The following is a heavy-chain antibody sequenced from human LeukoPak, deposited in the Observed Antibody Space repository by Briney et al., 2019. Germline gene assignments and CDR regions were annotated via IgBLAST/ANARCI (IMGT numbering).Heavy chain of an antibody. D-gene: IGHD2-2*01. V-gene: IGHV1-69*13. Sequence: ASVKVSCKASGGTFSSYAISWVRQAPGQGLEWMGGIIPIFGTANYAQKFQGRVTITADESTSTAYMELSSLRSEDTAVYYCAISGRYCSSTSCYPYYWGQGTLVTVSS. CDR2: IIPIFGTA. J-gene: IGHJ4*02. CDR1: GGTFSSYA. CDR3: AISGRYCSSTSCYPYY.